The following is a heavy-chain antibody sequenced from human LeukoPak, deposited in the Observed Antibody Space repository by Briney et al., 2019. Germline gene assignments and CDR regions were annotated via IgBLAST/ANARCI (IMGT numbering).Heavy chain of an antibody. Sequence: ASVKVSCKASGYTFTSYAMNWVRQAPGQGLEWMGWINTNTGNPTYAQGFTGRFVFSLDTSVSTAYLQISSLKAEDTAVYYCARGSEWELLRGNWFDPWGQGTLVTVSS. CDR3: ARGSEWELLRGNWFDP. CDR2: INTNTGNP. J-gene: IGHJ5*02. D-gene: IGHD1-26*01. CDR1: GYTFTSYA. V-gene: IGHV7-4-1*02.